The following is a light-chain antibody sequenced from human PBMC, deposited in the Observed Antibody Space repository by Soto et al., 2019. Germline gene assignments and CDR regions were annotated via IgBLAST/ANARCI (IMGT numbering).Light chain of an antibody. CDR2: AAS. CDR3: QQSYSTPPVYT. V-gene: IGKV1-39*01. Sequence: DLQITQSPSSLSASVGDRVTITCRASQSISSYLNWYQQKPGKAPKLLIYAASSLQSGVPSRFSGSASGTDFPLTISSLQPEDFATYYCQQSYSTPPVYTFGQGTKPEIK. J-gene: IGKJ2*01. CDR1: QSISSY.